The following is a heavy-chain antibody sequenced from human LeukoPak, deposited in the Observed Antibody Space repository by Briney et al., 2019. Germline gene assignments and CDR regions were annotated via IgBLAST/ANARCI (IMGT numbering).Heavy chain of an antibody. CDR1: GYTFTSYG. CDR3: ARGSKVAYYDFWSGYYTGMHFDY. J-gene: IGHJ4*02. Sequence: ASVKVSCKASGYTFTSYGISWVRQATGQGLEWMGWMNPNSGNTGYAQKFQGRVTMTRNTSISTAYMELSSLRSEDTAVYYCARGSKVAYYDFWSGYYTGMHFDYWGQGTLVTVSS. V-gene: IGHV1-8*02. D-gene: IGHD3-3*01. CDR2: MNPNSGNT.